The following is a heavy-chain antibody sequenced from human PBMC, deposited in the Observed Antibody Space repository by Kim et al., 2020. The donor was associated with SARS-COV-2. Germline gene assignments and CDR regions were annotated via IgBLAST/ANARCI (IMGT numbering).Heavy chain of an antibody. Sequence: SETLSLTCTVSGYSISSGYYWGWIRQPTGKGLEWIGSIYHSGSTYYNPSLKSRVTISVDTSKNQFSLKLSSVTAADTAVYYCARNDWSNGMDVWGQGTTV. CDR3: ARNDWSNGMDV. V-gene: IGHV4-38-2*02. CDR2: IYHSGST. D-gene: IGHD2-21*01. J-gene: IGHJ6*02. CDR1: GYSISSGYY.